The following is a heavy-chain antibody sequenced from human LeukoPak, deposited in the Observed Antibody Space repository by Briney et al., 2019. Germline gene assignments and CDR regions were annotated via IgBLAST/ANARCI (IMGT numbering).Heavy chain of an antibody. CDR3: AKSLAHSSSWREVDY. CDR2: INPNSGGT. D-gene: IGHD6-13*01. J-gene: IGHJ4*02. Sequence: GASVKVSCKASGYTFTGYYMHWVRQAPGQGLEWMGWINPNSGGTNYAQKFQGRVTMTRDTSISTAYMELSRLRSDDTAVYYCAKSLAHSSSWREVDYWGQGTLVTVSS. V-gene: IGHV1-2*02. CDR1: GYTFTGYY.